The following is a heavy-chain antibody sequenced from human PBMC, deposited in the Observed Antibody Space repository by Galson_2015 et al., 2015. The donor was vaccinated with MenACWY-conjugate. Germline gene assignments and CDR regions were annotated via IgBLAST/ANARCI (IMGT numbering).Heavy chain of an antibody. CDR2: INQDGSEK. D-gene: IGHD1-26*01. Sequence: SLRLSCAASGFTFSSYFLSWVRQAPGKGLEWVASINQDGSEKYYVDSVKGRFTISRDNAKNSLYLQMNSLRAEDTAVYYCAREGLVGASYFDYWGQGTLVTVSS. V-gene: IGHV3-7*03. CDR1: GFTFSSYF. CDR3: AREGLVGASYFDY. J-gene: IGHJ4*02.